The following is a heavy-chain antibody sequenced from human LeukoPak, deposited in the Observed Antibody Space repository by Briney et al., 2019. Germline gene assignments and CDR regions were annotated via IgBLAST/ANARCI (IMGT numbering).Heavy chain of an antibody. Sequence: GGSLRLSCAASGFTFSSYAMTWVRQAPGKGLEWVSVISGSGSVTYYADSVKGRFTISRDNSKNSLYLQMNSLRAEDTAVYYCAKGVTGYDTAAAPDSWGQGTLVTVSS. V-gene: IGHV3-23*01. CDR3: AKGVTGYDTAAAPDS. J-gene: IGHJ4*02. CDR1: GFTFSSYA. D-gene: IGHD2-8*02. CDR2: ISGSGSVT.